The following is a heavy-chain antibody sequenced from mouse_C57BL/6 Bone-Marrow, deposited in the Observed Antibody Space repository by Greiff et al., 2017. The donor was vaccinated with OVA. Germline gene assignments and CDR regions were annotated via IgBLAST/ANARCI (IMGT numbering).Heavy chain of an antibody. CDR2: IHPNSGST. V-gene: IGHV1-64*01. D-gene: IGHD1-1*01. J-gene: IGHJ2*01. CDR3: ARSRCITTVVADY. Sequence: QVQLQQPGAELVKPGASVKLSCKASGYTFTSYWMHWVKQRPGQGLEWIGMIHPNSGSTNYNEKFKSKATLTVDKSSSTAYMQLSSLTSEDSAVYYCARSRCITTVVADYWGQGTTLTVSS. CDR1: GYTFTSYW.